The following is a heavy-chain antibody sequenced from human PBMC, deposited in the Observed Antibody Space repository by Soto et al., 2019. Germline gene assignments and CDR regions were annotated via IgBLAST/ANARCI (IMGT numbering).Heavy chain of an antibody. CDR2: IIPIFGTA. J-gene: IGHJ6*02. CDR1: GGTFSSYA. CDR3: ARDFGLGSQQLSGMDV. D-gene: IGHD6-13*01. Sequence: QVQLVQSGAEVKKPGSSVKVSCKASGGTFSSYAISWVRQAPGQGLEWMGGIIPIFGTANYAQKFQGRVTITADESTSTAYMGLSSLRSEDTAVYYCARDFGLGSQQLSGMDVWGQGTTVTVSS. V-gene: IGHV1-69*12.